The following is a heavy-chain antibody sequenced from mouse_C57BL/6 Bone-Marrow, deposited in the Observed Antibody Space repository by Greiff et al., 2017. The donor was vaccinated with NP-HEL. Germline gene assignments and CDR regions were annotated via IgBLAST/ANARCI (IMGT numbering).Heavy chain of an antibody. J-gene: IGHJ4*01. Sequence: EVHLVESGGDLVKPGGSLKLSCAASGFTFSSYGMSWVRQTPDKRLEWVATISSGGSYTYYPDIVKGRFTIPSHNAKNTLYLQMSSLKYEEKAMYYCARGGDYDDGAMDYWGQGTSVTVSS. CDR3: ARGGDYDDGAMDY. CDR2: ISSGGSYT. D-gene: IGHD2-4*01. CDR1: GFTFSSYG. V-gene: IGHV5-6*01.